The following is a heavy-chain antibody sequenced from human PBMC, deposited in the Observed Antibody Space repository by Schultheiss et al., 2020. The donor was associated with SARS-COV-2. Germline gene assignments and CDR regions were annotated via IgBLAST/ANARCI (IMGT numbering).Heavy chain of an antibody. CDR3: AREYSGSYGGWFDP. CDR2: IYYSGST. J-gene: IGHJ5*02. V-gene: IGHV4-59*12. CDR1: GGSISSYY. Sequence: SETLSLTCTVSGGSISSYYWSWIRQHPGKGLEWIGYIYYSGSTYYNPSLKSLVTISVDTSKNQFSLKLSSVTAADTAVYYCAREYSGSYGGWFDPWGQGTLVTVSS. D-gene: IGHD1-26*01.